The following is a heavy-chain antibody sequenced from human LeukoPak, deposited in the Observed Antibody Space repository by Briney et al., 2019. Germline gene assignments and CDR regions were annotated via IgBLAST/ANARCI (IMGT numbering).Heavy chain of an antibody. CDR2: IWYDGSNK. Sequence: GGSLRLSCAASGFTFSSYGMHWVRQAPGKGLEWVAVIWYDGSNKYYADSVKGRFTISRDNSKNTLYLQMNSLRAEDTAVYYCARGGSSGSSSKGWFNPWGQGTLVTVSS. D-gene: IGHD1-26*01. CDR1: GFTFSSYG. CDR3: ARGGSSGSSSKGWFNP. V-gene: IGHV3-33*01. J-gene: IGHJ5*02.